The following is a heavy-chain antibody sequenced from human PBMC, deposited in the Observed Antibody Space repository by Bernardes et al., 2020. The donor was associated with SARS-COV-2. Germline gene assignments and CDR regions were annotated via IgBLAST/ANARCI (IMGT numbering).Heavy chain of an antibody. CDR3: ARSDCGGDCYEQVKSYYYYGMDV. Sequence: GGSLKISCKGSGYSFTSYWIGWVRQMPGKGLEWMGIIYPGDSDTRYSPSFQGQVTISADKSISTAYLQWSSLKASDTAMYYCARSDCGGDCYEQVKSYYYYGMDVWGQGTTVTVSS. CDR1: GYSFTSYW. D-gene: IGHD2-21*01. CDR2: IYPGDSDT. V-gene: IGHV5-51*01. J-gene: IGHJ6*02.